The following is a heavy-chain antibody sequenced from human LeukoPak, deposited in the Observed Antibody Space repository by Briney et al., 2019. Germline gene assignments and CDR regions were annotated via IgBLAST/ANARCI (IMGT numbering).Heavy chain of an antibody. CDR3: ARDTPIPTQMTAIKNYFDY. Sequence: GGSLRLSCAASGFTFSNFAMHWVRQAPGKRLEWVAVISYDGNSEFYTDSVKGRFTISRDNSKNTLYLQMNSLRAEDTALYYCARDTPIPTQMTAIKNYFDYWGQGTLVTVSS. CDR1: GFTFSNFA. D-gene: IGHD5-24*01. V-gene: IGHV3-30*04. CDR2: ISYDGNSE. J-gene: IGHJ4*02.